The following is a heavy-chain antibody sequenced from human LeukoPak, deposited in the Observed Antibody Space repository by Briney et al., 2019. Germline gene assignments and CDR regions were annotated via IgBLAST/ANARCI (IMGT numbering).Heavy chain of an antibody. CDR3: ARDHIAVAGNAALDI. CDR1: GYTFTSYG. V-gene: IGHV1-18*01. CDR2: ISAYNGNT. J-gene: IGHJ3*02. D-gene: IGHD6-19*01. Sequence: GASVKVSCKASGYTFTSYGISWVRQAPGQGLEWMGWISAYNGNTNYAQKLQGRVTMTTDTSTSTAYMELRSLRSDDTAVYCCARDHIAVAGNAALDIWGQGTMVTVSS.